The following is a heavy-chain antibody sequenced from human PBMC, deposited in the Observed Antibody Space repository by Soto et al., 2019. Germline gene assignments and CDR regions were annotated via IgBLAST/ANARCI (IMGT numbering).Heavy chain of an antibody. V-gene: IGHV3-30-3*01. J-gene: IGHJ2*01. CDR3: ARDPSTTVTTLRIYWYFDL. Sequence: QVQLVESGGGVVQPGRSLRLSCAASGFTFSSYAMHWVRQAPGKGLEWVAVISYDGSNKYYADSVKGRFTISRDNSKNKRYLRMNSRRAEDTAVYYCARDPSTTVTTLRIYWYFDLWGRGTLVTVSS. CDR2: ISYDGSNK. D-gene: IGHD4-17*01. CDR1: GFTFSSYA.